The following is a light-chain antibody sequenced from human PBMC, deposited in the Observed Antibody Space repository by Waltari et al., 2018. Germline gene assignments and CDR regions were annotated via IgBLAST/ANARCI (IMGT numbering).Light chain of an antibody. CDR1: SSDVGAYNR. Sequence: QSALTQPASVSGSPGQSITISCTGTSSDVGAYNRVSWYQQHLGKAPKLIIFDVSKRPSGVSNRFSGSKSGDTASLSISGLQAEDEADYYCSSYTRTTTLWVFGGGTKLTVL. CDR3: SSYTRTTTLWV. CDR2: DVS. J-gene: IGLJ3*02. V-gene: IGLV2-14*03.